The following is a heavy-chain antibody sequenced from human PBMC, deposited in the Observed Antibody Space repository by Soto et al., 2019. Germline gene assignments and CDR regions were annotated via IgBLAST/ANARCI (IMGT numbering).Heavy chain of an antibody. CDR1: GLTFSGYW. D-gene: IGHD2-15*01. CDR2: VNSDGTST. V-gene: IGHV3-74*01. Sequence: EVQLVESGGDLVQPGGSLRLSCAASGLTFSGYWMHWVRQAPGKGLVWVSRVNSDGTSTAYADSVKGRFTISRDNAKNTLYLQMNSLRDEDAAVYYCARGWTGGYWGQGTLVTVSS. CDR3: ARGWTGGY. J-gene: IGHJ4*02.